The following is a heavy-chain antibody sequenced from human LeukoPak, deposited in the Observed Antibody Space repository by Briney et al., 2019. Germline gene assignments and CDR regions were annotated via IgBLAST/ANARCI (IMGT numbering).Heavy chain of an antibody. CDR2: IYSGGST. D-gene: IGHD3-22*01. V-gene: IGHV3-53*01. J-gene: IGHJ4*02. CDR1: GFTVSSNY. Sequence: GGSLRLSCAASGFTVSSNYMSWVRQAPGKGLERVSVIYSGGSTYYADSVKGRFTISRDNSKNTLYLQMNSLRAEDTAVYYCARVTAYYDSSGYYGWGQGTLVTVSS. CDR3: ARVTAYYDSSGYYG.